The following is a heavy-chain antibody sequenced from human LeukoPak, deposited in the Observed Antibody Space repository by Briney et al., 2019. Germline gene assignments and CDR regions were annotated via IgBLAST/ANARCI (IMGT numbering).Heavy chain of an antibody. Sequence: SETLSLTCTVSGGSISSSGYYWDWIRQPPGKGLEWIGSIYYRGNTYYNPSLESRVTISLDTSKNHFSLKLRSLTAADTAMYYCARGGSMVTTDLDWFDPWGQGTLVTVSS. V-gene: IGHV4-39*07. J-gene: IGHJ5*02. CDR3: ARGGSMVTTDLDWFDP. D-gene: IGHD4-17*01. CDR2: IYYRGNT. CDR1: GGSISSSGYY.